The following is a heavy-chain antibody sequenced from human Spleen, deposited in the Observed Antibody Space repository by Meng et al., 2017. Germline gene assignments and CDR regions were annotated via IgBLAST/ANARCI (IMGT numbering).Heavy chain of an antibody. CDR2: IGSSNSTI. V-gene: IGHV3-11*04. CDR3: ARDRSNGWYGGDGFDI. J-gene: IGHJ3*02. D-gene: IGHD6-19*01. Sequence: GGSLRLSCAASGFIFSDYYMSWIRQAPGKGLEWVSYIGSSNSTIYYADSVKGRFTISRDNANISLYLQMNSLRADDTAVYYCARDRSNGWYGGDGFDIWGQGTMVTVSS. CDR1: GFIFSDYY.